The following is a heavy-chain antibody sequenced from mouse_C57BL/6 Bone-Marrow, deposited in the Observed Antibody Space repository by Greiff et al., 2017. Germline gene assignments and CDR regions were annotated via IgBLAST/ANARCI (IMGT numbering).Heavy chain of an antibody. D-gene: IGHD1-1*01. CDR2: IDPSDSYK. J-gene: IGHJ4*01. CDR1: GYTFTSYW. V-gene: IGHV1-59*01. CDR3: ARRGIYYYGSSPYYYAMDY. Sequence: QVQLQQPGAELVRPGTSVKLSCKASGYTFTSYWMHWVKQRPGQGLEWIGVIDPSDSYKNYNQKFKGKATLTVDTSSSTAYMQLSGRTSEDSAVYYCARRGIYYYGSSPYYYAMDYWGQGTSVTVSS.